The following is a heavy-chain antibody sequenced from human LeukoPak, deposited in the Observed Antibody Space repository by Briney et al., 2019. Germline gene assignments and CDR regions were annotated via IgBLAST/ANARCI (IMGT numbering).Heavy chain of an antibody. J-gene: IGHJ4*02. CDR2: ILPDGSDA. Sequence: GGPLRFSCAASGFTFSTYWRTWVRQAPGKGLEWVSRILPDGSDANYADSVQGRFIISRDNAKNTLYLQMNSLKAEDTAVYFCARFAAVTAGDFWGQGALVTVSS. D-gene: IGHD2-21*02. CDR3: ARFAAVTAGDF. V-gene: IGHV3-74*01. CDR1: GFTFSTYW.